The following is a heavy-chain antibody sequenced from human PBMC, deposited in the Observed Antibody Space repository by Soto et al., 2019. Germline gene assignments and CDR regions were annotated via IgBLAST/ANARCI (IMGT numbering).Heavy chain of an antibody. D-gene: IGHD6-6*01. V-gene: IGHV1-69*06. Sequence: QVQLVQSGAEVKKPGSSVKVSCKASGGTFSSYAISWVRQAPGQGLGWMGGIIPIFGTANYAQKFQGRVTITADKSTSTAYMELSSLRSEDTAVYYCARDGAAPEYDYYYGMDVWGQGTTVTVSS. J-gene: IGHJ6*01. CDR2: IIPIFGTA. CDR1: GGTFSSYA. CDR3: ARDGAAPEYDYYYGMDV.